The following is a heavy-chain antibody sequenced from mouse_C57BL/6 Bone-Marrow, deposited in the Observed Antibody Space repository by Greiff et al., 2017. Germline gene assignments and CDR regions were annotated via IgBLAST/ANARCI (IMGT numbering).Heavy chain of an antibody. CDR3: ARDSVVAPSYWYFDV. V-gene: IGHV5-4*01. CDR2: ISDGGSYT. CDR1: GFTFSSYA. J-gene: IGHJ1*03. D-gene: IGHD1-1*01. Sequence: DVMLVESGGGLVKPGGSLKLSCAASGFTFSSYAMSWVRQTPEKRLEWVATISDGGSYTYYPDNVKGRFTISRDNAKNNLYLQMSHLKSEDTAMYYCARDSVVAPSYWYFDVWGTGTTVTVSS.